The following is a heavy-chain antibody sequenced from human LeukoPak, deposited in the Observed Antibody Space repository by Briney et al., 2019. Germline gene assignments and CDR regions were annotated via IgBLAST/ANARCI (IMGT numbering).Heavy chain of an antibody. D-gene: IGHD6-19*01. V-gene: IGHV3-23*01. J-gene: IGHJ4*02. Sequence: GGSLRLSCEASGFTFSSYGMSWVRQAPGKGLEWVSAISGGGGGTYYADSVNGRFTISRDNSKNTLYLQMNSLRAEDAAVYFCAKRVAHSSGAYWDYWGQGILVTVSS. CDR1: GFTFSSYG. CDR2: ISGGGGGT. CDR3: AKRVAHSSGAYWDY.